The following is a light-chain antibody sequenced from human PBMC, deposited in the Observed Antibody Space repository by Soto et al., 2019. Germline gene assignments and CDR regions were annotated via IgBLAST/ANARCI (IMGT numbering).Light chain of an antibody. CDR1: SSDVGGYKY. CDR3: SSYTSSGTLVL. Sequence: QSALTQPASVSGSPGQSITISCTGSSSDVGGYKYVSWYQQHPGKATKLMIYDVSNRPSGVSNRVSGSKSGNTAPLTISGLQDEDEAAYYCSSYTSSGTLVLFGGGPKLTVL. CDR2: DVS. J-gene: IGLJ2*01. V-gene: IGLV2-14*03.